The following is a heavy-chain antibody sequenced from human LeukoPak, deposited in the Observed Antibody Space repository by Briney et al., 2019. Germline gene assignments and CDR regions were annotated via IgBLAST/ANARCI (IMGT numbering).Heavy chain of an antibody. D-gene: IGHD1-26*01. CDR1: GAPMSTSSHY. Sequence: SETLSLTCNVSGAPMSTSSHYWGWIRQPPGKGLEWIGSTHYGGNTYYNPSLNSRVTISVDTSKKQFSLKLTSVTAADTAVYYCAGRVGATIWTGMEFWGQGTLVTVS. J-gene: IGHJ4*02. CDR2: THYGGNT. V-gene: IGHV4-39*01. CDR3: AGRVGATIWTGMEF.